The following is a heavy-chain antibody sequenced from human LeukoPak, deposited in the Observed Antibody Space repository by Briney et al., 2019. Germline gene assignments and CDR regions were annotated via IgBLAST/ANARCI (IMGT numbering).Heavy chain of an antibody. CDR3: AKVLPIYFSPSSWFDP. CDR1: GYTFTSYY. CDR2: INPSGRST. V-gene: IGHV1-46*01. J-gene: IGHJ5*02. D-gene: IGHD3-3*01. Sequence: ASVKVSCKASGYTFTSYYMHWLRQAPGQGLDWMGIINPSGRSTSYAQKFQGRVTMTRDMSTTTVYMELSSLRSEDTAVYYCAKVLPIYFSPSSWFDPWGQGTLVTVSS.